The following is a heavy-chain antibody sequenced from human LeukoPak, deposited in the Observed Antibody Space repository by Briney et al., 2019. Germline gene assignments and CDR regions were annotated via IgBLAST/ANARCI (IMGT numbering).Heavy chain of an antibody. CDR2: IYYSGST. CDR3: ARDSGTANWLDP. Sequence: SETLSLTCTVSGGSISSYYWSWIRQPPGKGLEWIGYIYYSGSTNYNPSLKSRVTISVDTSKNQFSLKLSSVTAADTAVYYCARDSGTANWLDPWGQGTLVTVSS. J-gene: IGHJ5*02. CDR1: GGSISSYY. V-gene: IGHV4-59*01. D-gene: IGHD1-1*01.